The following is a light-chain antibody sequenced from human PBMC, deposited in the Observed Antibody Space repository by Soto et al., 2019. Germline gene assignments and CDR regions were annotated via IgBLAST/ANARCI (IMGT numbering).Light chain of an antibody. Sequence: DIHMTQSPSTLSASVGDRVTITCRASQSISDSLAWYQQKPGNAPKLLIYEASSLKSGVPSRFSGSRSGTEYTLTISSLQPDDLATYYCQQYNGYWTFGQGTKVEIK. CDR2: EAS. CDR3: QQYNGYWT. V-gene: IGKV1-5*03. CDR1: QSISDS. J-gene: IGKJ1*01.